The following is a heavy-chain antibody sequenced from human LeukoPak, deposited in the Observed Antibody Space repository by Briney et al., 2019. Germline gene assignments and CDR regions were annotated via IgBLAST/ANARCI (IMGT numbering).Heavy chain of an antibody. D-gene: IGHD7-27*01. CDR2: ISGSGSNI. CDR1: EFTFSDYY. CDR3: ARGHWGADY. V-gene: IGHV3-11*01. J-gene: IGHJ4*02. Sequence: GGSLRLSCAASEFTFSDYYMSWIRQAPGKGLEWISYISGSGSNIYYADSVRGRFTVSRDNAKNSLYLQMNSLRAEDTAVYFCARGHWGADYWGQGTLVTVPS.